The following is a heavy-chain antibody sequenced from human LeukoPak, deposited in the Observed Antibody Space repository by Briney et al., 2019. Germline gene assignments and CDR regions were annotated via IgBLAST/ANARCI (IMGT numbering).Heavy chain of an antibody. D-gene: IGHD3-16*01. CDR1: VYRFTDYY. CDR3: ARGRGIGAIPLPTPFGFDP. CDR2: INPNSGGT. J-gene: IGHJ5*02. V-gene: IGHV1-2*02. Sequence: ASAKVSCKPSVYRFTDYYMHWVRLAPGQGLEWMGWINPNSGGTNYAQKFQGRVTMTRDTSISTAYMELSRLRSDDTAVYYCARGRGIGAIPLPTPFGFDPWGQGTLVTVSS.